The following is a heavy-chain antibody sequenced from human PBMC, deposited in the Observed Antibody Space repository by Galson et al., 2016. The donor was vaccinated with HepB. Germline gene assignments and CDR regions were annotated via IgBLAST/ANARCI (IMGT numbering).Heavy chain of an antibody. CDR2: INPSDITT. D-gene: IGHD4-17*01. CDR3: ARDRTMTTLLHY. Sequence: SVKVSCKASGYIFSNYHLHWVRQAPGQGLEWMGAINPSDITTNSAQKFQGRVTMTSDTATSTVYMELSRLRSDDTAVYYCARDRTMTTLLHYWGQGTLVTVSS. J-gene: IGHJ4*02. CDR1: GYIFSNYH. V-gene: IGHV1-46*03.